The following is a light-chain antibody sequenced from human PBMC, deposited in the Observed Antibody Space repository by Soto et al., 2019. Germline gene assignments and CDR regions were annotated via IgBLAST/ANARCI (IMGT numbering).Light chain of an antibody. J-gene: IGKJ1*01. V-gene: IGKV3-20*01. CDR1: QSVGRD. CDR2: GAS. Sequence: EIVMTQSPATLSVSRGERATLSCRASQSVGRDLAWYQQKPGQAPRLLIYGASSRATGIPDRFSGSGSGTDFTLTISRLEPEDFAVYYCQQYGSSPTFGQGTKVDIK. CDR3: QQYGSSPT.